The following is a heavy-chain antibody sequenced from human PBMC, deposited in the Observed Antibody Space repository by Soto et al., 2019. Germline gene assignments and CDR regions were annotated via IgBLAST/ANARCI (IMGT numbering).Heavy chain of an antibody. D-gene: IGHD3-3*01. CDR2: INPNSGGT. CDR1: GYTFTGYY. V-gene: IGHV1-2*02. CDR3: GRDFWASWSGYYPWFDP. Sequence: ASVKVSCKASGYTFTGYYMHWVRQAPGQGLEWIGWINPNSGGTNYAQKFQGRVTMTRDTSISTAYMELGRLRSDGTAAYYCGRDFWASWSGYYPWFDPWGQGTLVTVSS. J-gene: IGHJ5*02.